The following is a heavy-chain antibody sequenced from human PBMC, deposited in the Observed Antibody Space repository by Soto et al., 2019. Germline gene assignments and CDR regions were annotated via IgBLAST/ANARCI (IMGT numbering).Heavy chain of an antibody. CDR1: GGSISRYY. D-gene: IGHD3-9*01. CDR3: ARAPWYYNPLTGYSSAGLDV. Sequence: QVQLQESGPGLVKPSETLSLTCTVSGGSISRYYWSWIRQAPGKGLEWIGYLYNSASTTYNPPLKRRVTITGDTSKNQVSLRLSSETAADTAVYYCARAPWYYNPLTGYSSAGLDVWGQGTTVTVSS. CDR2: LYNSAST. V-gene: IGHV4-59*01. J-gene: IGHJ6*02.